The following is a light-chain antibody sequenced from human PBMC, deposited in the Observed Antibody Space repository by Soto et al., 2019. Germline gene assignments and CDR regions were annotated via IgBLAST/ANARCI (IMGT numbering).Light chain of an antibody. J-gene: IGKJ1*01. Sequence: DIQMTQSPSTVSASVGDRVTISLRASRSISSWLAWYQQKPGKAPKLLIYDASSLESGVPSRFSGSGSGTEFTLTISSLQPDDFATYYCQQYNSYSPTFGQGTKVDI. CDR3: QQYNSYSPT. CDR1: RSISSW. CDR2: DAS. V-gene: IGKV1-5*01.